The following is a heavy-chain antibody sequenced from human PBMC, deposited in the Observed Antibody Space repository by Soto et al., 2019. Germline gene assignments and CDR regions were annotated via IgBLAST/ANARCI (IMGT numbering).Heavy chain of an antibody. V-gene: IGHV5-51*01. D-gene: IGHD2-2*01. CDR2: IYPGDSDT. CDR3: ARHPIVVVPAALNFDY. CDR1: GYSFTSYW. J-gene: IGHJ4*02. Sequence: GESLKISCKGSGYSFTSYWIGWVRQMPGKGLEWMGIIYPGDSDTRYSPSFQGQVTISADKSISTAYLQWSSLKASDNAMYYCARHPIVVVPAALNFDYWGQGTLVPVSS.